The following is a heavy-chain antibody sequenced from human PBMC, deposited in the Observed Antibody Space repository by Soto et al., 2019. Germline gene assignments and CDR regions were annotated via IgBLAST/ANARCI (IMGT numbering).Heavy chain of an antibody. CDR3: ARSQGGSSSLDIYYYYYYGMDV. Sequence: QVQLVQSGAEVKKPGSSVKVSCKAPGGTFSSYAISWVRQAPGQGLEWMGGIIPIFGTANYAQKFQGRVKVTADQSTSAGYVELSSLRSEDTAVYYCARSQGGSSSLDIYYYYYYGMDVWGQGTTVTVSS. CDR2: IIPIFGTA. D-gene: IGHD2-15*01. J-gene: IGHJ6*02. V-gene: IGHV1-69*01. CDR1: GGTFSSYA.